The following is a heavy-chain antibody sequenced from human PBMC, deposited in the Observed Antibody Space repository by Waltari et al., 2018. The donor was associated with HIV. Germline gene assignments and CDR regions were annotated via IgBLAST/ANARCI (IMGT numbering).Heavy chain of an antibody. V-gene: IGHV3-23*01. CDR2: ISGSGGST. CDR3: VKEYQYSHSWYSYYGMDV. D-gene: IGHD6-13*01. CDR1: GFTFSTYG. J-gene: IGHJ6*02. Sequence: VQVLESGGALVQPGGSLHIPCAAPGFTFSTYGMISVLQAPGKGLEWVSTISGSGGSTYYADSVKGRFTVSRDNSKNTLYLQMNSLRAEDTAVYFCVKEYQYSHSWYSYYGMDVWGQGTTVTVSS.